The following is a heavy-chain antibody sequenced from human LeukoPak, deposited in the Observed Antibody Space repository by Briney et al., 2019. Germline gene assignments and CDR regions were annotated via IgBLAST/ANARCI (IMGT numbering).Heavy chain of an antibody. D-gene: IGHD3-3*01. Sequence: ASVKVSCKASGYTFTGYYMHWVRQAPGQGLEWMGWINPNSGGTNYAQKFQGRVTMTRDTSISTAYMVLSRLRSDDTAVYYCARVKGIVYYDFWSGSPGFDYWGQGTPVTVSS. J-gene: IGHJ4*02. CDR3: ARVKGIVYYDFWSGSPGFDY. V-gene: IGHV1-2*02. CDR2: INPNSGGT. CDR1: GYTFTGYY.